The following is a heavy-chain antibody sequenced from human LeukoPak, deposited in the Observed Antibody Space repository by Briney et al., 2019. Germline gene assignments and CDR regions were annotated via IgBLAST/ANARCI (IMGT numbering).Heavy chain of an antibody. D-gene: IGHD3-22*01. Sequence: PGGSLRISCAASGFNFSSYAMSLVRQAPGKGLDWVSATCGSGGSTYYADSVKGRFTISRDNSKNTLYLQMNSLRAEDTAVYYCETYYYDSSGYYYTAPFDYWGQGTLVTVSS. CDR2: TCGSGGST. V-gene: IGHV3-23*01. CDR1: GFNFSSYA. J-gene: IGHJ4*02. CDR3: ETYYYDSSGYYYTAPFDY.